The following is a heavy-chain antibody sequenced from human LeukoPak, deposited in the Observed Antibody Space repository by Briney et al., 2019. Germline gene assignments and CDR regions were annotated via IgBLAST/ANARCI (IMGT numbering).Heavy chain of an antibody. D-gene: IGHD5-18*01. CDR3: TTDHGDTGDSNFDY. Sequence: GGSLRLSCAASGFTFSSYAMSWVRQAPGKGLEWVGRIKSKTDGGTTDYAAPVKGRFTISRDDSKNTLYLQMNSLKTEDTAVYYCTTDHGDTGDSNFDYWGQGTLVTVSS. CDR2: IKSKTDGGTT. CDR1: GFTFSSYA. J-gene: IGHJ4*02. V-gene: IGHV3-15*01.